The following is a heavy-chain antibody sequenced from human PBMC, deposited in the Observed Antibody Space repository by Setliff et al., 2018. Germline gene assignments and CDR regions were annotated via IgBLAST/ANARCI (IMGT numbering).Heavy chain of an antibody. J-gene: IGHJ4*02. V-gene: IGHV4-59*01. CDR2: VFYNGAA. CDR1: GGSISSDS. Sequence: PSETLSLTCTVSGGSISSDSWSWIRQPPGKGLEWIGYVFYNGAAKYDPSLKSRVTMSVDTSKTQFSLKLNSMTTADTAVYYCARGGTYRYFDYWGQGALVTVSS. CDR3: ARGGTYRYFDY.